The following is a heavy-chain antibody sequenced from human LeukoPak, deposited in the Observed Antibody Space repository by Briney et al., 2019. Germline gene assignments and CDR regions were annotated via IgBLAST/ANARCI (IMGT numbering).Heavy chain of an antibody. D-gene: IGHD6-13*01. CDR2: INSDGSST. CDR1: GFTFSSYW. V-gene: IGHV3-74*01. J-gene: IGHJ4*02. Sequence: GGSLRLSCAASGFTFSSYWMHWVRQAPGKGLVWVSRINSDGSSTSYADSVKGRFTISRDNAKNTLYLQMNSLRAQDTALYYCAKDSVAATGPYYLDYWGQGTLVTVSS. CDR3: AKDSVAATGPYYLDY.